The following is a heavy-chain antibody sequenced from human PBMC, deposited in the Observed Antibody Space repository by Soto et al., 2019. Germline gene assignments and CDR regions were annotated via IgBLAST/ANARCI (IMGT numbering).Heavy chain of an antibody. CDR1: GFTFSSYS. V-gene: IGHV3-48*02. CDR3: ARGMGYYCSGGSCPEVVFDY. CDR2: ISGTSSTI. Sequence: VQLVESGGGVVQPGRSLRLSCAASGFTFSSYSMNWVRQAPGKGLEWISYISGTSSTIYYADSVKGRFTISRDNAKNSLYLQMNSLRDEDTAVYYCARGMGYYCSGGSCPEVVFDYWGQGTLGTVSS. D-gene: IGHD2-15*01. J-gene: IGHJ4*02.